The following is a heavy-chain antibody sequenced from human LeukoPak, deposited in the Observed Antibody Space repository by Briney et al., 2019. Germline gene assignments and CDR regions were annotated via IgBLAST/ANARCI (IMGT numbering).Heavy chain of an antibody. D-gene: IGHD2-2*01. J-gene: IGHJ5*02. CDR1: GGSFSGYY. V-gene: IGHV4-34*01. CDR2: INHSGST. Sequence: SETLSLTCAVYGGSFSGYYWSWIRQPPGKGLEWIGEINHSGSTNYNPSLKSRVTISVDTSKNQFSLKLNSVTAADTAVYYCARGPVPAAKVSWFDPWGQGTLVTVSP. CDR3: ARGPVPAAKVSWFDP.